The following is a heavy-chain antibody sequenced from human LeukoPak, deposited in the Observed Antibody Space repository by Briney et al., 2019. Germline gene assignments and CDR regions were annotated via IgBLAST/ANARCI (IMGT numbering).Heavy chain of an antibody. CDR3: ARDRYNYYGMDV. J-gene: IGHJ6*02. Sequence: GGSLRLSCSASGFTFSKYAMHWVRQAPGKGLEYVSALSSNGGRRFYADSVKGRFTISRDNAKNSLYLQMNSLRAEDTAVYYCARDRYNYYGMDVWGQGTTVTVSS. V-gene: IGHV3-64*04. CDR1: GFTFSKYA. CDR2: LSSNGGRR.